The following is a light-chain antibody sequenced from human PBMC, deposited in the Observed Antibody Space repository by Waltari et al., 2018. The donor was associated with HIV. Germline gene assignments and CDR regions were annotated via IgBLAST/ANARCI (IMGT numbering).Light chain of an antibody. CDR2: WAS. J-gene: IGKJ2*01. Sequence: DIVVPQSPDSLVVSLGERATINCRSSRNLLSRDDNKNYLAWYRKKPGQPPKLLIYWASTRESGVPERLSGSGAGTDFAITISNLQPEDVAVYYWQQYHRVPYTFGQGTRLEI. V-gene: IGKV4-1*01. CDR1: RNLLSRDDNKNY. CDR3: QQYHRVPYT.